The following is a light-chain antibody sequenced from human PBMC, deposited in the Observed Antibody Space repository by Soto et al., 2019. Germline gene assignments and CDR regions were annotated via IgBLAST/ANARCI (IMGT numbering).Light chain of an antibody. J-gene: IGKJ3*01. CDR2: WAS. CDR1: QSVFYSPKNKNY. CDR3: QQYYATPLT. V-gene: IGKV4-1*01. Sequence: DIVMTQSPDSLAVSLGERATINCKSSQSVFYSPKNKNYLAWYRQKPGQPPKLLIYWASTRESGVPDRFSGSGSGTDFTLTISSLQAEDVAVYYCQQYYATPLTFGPGTKVDIK.